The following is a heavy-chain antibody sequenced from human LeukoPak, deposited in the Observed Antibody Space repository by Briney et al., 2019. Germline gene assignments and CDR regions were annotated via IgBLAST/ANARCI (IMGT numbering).Heavy chain of an antibody. CDR3: AKDGPDYYDRAFDI. J-gene: IGHJ3*02. V-gene: IGHV3-33*06. CDR1: GFTFCSYG. Sequence: PGRSLRLSCAACGFTFCSYGLHWVRQAPGKGLEWVAVIWYDGSYKYYADSVKGRFTISRDNSKNTLYLQMNSLRAEDTAVYYCAKDGPDYYDRAFDIWGQGTMVTVSS. D-gene: IGHD3-22*01. CDR2: IWYDGSYK.